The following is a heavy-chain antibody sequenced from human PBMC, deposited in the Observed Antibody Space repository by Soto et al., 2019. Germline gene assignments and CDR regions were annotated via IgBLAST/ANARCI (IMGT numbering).Heavy chain of an antibody. D-gene: IGHD3-3*01. J-gene: IGHJ6*02. Sequence: EVQLLESGGAPVQSGGSLRLSCVASGFTFENYAMSWVRQAPGKGLEWVSAISGSGGTTYYSDSVKGRFTISRDKSKNTVYLQMNDLRVEDAAEYFCAKDSWAIFGVPAGEYYAMDVWGQGTTVTVSS. CDR3: AKDSWAIFGVPAGEYYAMDV. V-gene: IGHV3-23*01. CDR2: ISGSGGTT. CDR1: GFTFENYA.